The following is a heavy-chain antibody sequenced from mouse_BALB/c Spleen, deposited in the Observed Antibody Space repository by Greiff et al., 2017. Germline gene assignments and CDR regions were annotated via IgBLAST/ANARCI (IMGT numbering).Heavy chain of an antibody. CDR3: TNYDYDGGSAY. J-gene: IGHJ3*01. D-gene: IGHD2-4*01. CDR2: IDPETGGT. CDR1: GYTFTDYE. Sequence: QVQLKQSGAELVRPGASVTLSCKASGYTFTDYEMHWVKQTPVHGLEWIGAIDPETGGTAYNQKFKGKATLTADKSSSTAYMELRSLTSEDSAVYYCTNYDYDGGSAYWGQGTLVTVSA. V-gene: IGHV1-15*01.